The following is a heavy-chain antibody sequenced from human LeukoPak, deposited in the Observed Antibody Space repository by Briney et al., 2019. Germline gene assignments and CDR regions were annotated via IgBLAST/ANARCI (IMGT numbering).Heavy chain of an antibody. V-gene: IGHV1-18*01. Sequence: ASVKVSCKASGYTFTSYGISWVRQAPGQGLEWMGWISAYNGNTDYAQKLQGRVTMTTDTSTSTAYMELRSLRSDDTAVYYCARVNTPWIQLPVYAFDIWGQGTMVTVSS. CDR2: ISAYNGNT. CDR3: ARVNTPWIQLPVYAFDI. J-gene: IGHJ3*02. CDR1: GYTFTSYG. D-gene: IGHD5-18*01.